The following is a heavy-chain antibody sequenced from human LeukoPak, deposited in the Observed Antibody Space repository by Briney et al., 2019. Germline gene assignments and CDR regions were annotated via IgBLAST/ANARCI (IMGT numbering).Heavy chain of an antibody. CDR2: IRYDGSNK. J-gene: IGHJ4*02. CDR3: AKDMVRGVIITYFDY. Sequence: GGSLRLSCAASGFTFSSYGMHWVRQAPGKGLEWVAFIRYDGSNKYYADSVKGRYTISRDNSKNTLYLQMNSLRAEDTAVYYCAKDMVRGVIITYFDYWGQGTLVTVSS. D-gene: IGHD3-10*01. CDR1: GFTFSSYG. V-gene: IGHV3-30*02.